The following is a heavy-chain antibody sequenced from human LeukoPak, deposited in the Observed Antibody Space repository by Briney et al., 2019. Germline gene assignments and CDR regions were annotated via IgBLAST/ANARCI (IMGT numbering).Heavy chain of an antibody. CDR3: AKADTAMVTPFDY. CDR1: GFTFDDYA. D-gene: IGHD5-18*01. CDR2: ISGSGGST. Sequence: TGGSLRLSCAASGFTFDDYAMSWVRQAPGKGLEWVSAISGSGGSTYYADSVKGRFTISRDNSKNTLYLQMNSLRAEDTAVYYCAKADTAMVTPFDYWGQGTLVTVSS. J-gene: IGHJ4*02. V-gene: IGHV3-23*01.